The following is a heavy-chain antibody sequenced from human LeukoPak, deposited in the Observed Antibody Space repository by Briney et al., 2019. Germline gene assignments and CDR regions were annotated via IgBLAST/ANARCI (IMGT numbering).Heavy chain of an antibody. CDR2: ISSSGRNT. CDR3: AKGYLSTIDGYYYMDV. Sequence: GGSLGLSCAASGFSFSSYAMSWVRQAPGKGLEWVSSISSSGRNTHYADSVRGRFTISRDNSKNTLWLQMNSLGAEDTAVYYCAKGYLSTIDGYYYMDVWGKGTTVTVSS. D-gene: IGHD3-3*01. V-gene: IGHV3-23*01. CDR1: GFSFSSYA. J-gene: IGHJ6*03.